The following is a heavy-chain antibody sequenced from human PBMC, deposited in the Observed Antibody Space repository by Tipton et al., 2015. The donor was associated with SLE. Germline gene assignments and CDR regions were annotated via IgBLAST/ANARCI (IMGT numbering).Heavy chain of an antibody. J-gene: IGHJ4*02. V-gene: IGHV4-34*01. D-gene: IGHD3-16*01. CDR3: ARADPLRFDS. CDR1: GGSFSGYY. CDR2: INHSGST. Sequence: TLSLTCAVHGGSFSGYYCSWIRQPPGKGLEWIGEINHSGSTNYNPSLKSRVTISVDTSKNHFSLKLSSVTAADTALYFCARADPLRFDSWGQGTLITVSS.